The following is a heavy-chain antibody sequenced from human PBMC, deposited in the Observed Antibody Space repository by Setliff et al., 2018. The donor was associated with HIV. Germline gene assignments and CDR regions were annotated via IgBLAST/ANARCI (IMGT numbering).Heavy chain of an antibody. CDR3: ARLRITMIMILNYFGY. D-gene: IGHD3-22*01. J-gene: IGHJ4*02. CDR1: GDSISSYY. V-gene: IGHV4-4*09. CDR2: IYTTGST. Sequence: TSETLSLTCTVSGDSISSYYWSWVRQPPGKGLEWIGYIYTTGSTNYNPSLKSRVTMSVDTSKNQFSLRLTPVTAADPALYFCARLRITMIMILNYFGYWGQGTLVTVSS.